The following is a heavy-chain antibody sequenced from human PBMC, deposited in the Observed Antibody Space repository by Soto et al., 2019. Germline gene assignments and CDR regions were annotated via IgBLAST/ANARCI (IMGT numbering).Heavy chain of an antibody. J-gene: IGHJ5*02. CDR3: AIGLGWGRVVADTSRLLDP. CDR1: GYTFTGYD. V-gene: IGHV1-8*01. CDR2: MNPNSGNT. Sequence: ASVKVSCKASGYTFTGYDINWVRQATGQGLEGMGWMNPNSGNTGYAQKFQGRVTMTRSTSISTAYMELSSLRSEDTAVYYCAIGLGWGRVVADTSRLLDPSAQG. D-gene: IGHD2-15*01.